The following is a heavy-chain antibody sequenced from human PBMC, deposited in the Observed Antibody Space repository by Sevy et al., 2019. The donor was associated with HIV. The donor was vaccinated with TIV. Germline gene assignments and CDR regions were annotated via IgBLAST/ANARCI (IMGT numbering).Heavy chain of an antibody. CDR3: AREFAQYDSSGYYYPSNDAFDI. CDR2: IYYSGST. V-gene: IGHV4-59*01. D-gene: IGHD3-22*01. CDR1: GGSISSYY. J-gene: IGHJ3*02. Sequence: SETLSLTCTVSGGSISSYYWSWIRQPPGKGLEWIGYIYYSGSTNYNPSLKSRVTISVDTSKNQFSLKLSSVTAADTAVYYCAREFAQYDSSGYYYPSNDAFDIWGQGTMVTVSS.